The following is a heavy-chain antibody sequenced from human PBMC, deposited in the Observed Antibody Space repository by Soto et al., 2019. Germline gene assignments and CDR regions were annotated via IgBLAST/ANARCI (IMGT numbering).Heavy chain of an antibody. CDR1: GGSISSGDYY. V-gene: IGHV4-30-4*01. Sequence: QVQLQESGPGLVKPSQTLSLTCTVSGGSISSGDYYWSWIRQPPGKGLEWIGYIYYSGSTYYNPSLKSRVTISVDTSKNQFSLKLSSVTAADTAVYYCARVCRDHEEYGGNSELDYWGQGTLVTVSS. D-gene: IGHD2-21*02. CDR2: IYYSGST. CDR3: ARVCRDHEEYGGNSELDY. J-gene: IGHJ4*02.